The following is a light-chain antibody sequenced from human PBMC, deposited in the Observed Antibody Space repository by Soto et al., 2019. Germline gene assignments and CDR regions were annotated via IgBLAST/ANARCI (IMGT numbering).Light chain of an antibody. CDR2: GNS. V-gene: IGLV1-40*01. J-gene: IGLJ1*01. CDR3: PSYASSLRGSV. Sequence: LLAQPRSVSGAPGQTVTIACAGSSSNIGPGLDVHWYQQGSGTAPKLLIYGNSNWPPGVPDRFSCSSSGTSTSLAITGLQPEGEADYYCPSYASSLRGSVFGRGTKGTVL. CDR1: SSNIGPGLD.